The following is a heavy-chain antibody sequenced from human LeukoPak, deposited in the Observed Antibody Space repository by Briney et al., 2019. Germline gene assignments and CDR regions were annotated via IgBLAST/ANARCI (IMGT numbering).Heavy chain of an antibody. CDR2: INHSGST. CDR3: ARETRHYDFWSGYLCAFDI. CDR1: GGSFSGYY. D-gene: IGHD3-3*01. Sequence: PSETLSLTCAVHGGSFSGYYCSWIRQPPGKGLEWIGEINHSGSTNYNPSLKSRVTISVDTSKNQFSLKLSSVTAADTAVYYCARETRHYDFWSGYLCAFDIWGQGTMVTVSS. J-gene: IGHJ3*02. V-gene: IGHV4-34*01.